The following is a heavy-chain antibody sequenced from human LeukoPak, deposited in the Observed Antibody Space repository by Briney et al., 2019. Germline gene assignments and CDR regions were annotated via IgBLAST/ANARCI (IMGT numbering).Heavy chain of an antibody. V-gene: IGHV4-59*01. Sequence: SETLSLTCTVSGGSISSYYWGWIRQPPGKGLEWIGYIYYSGSTNYNPSLKSRVTISVDTSKNQFSLKLSSVTAADTAVYYCARVGISGSINFDYWGQGTLVTVSS. CDR1: GGSISSYY. CDR2: IYYSGST. D-gene: IGHD3-10*01. J-gene: IGHJ4*02. CDR3: ARVGISGSINFDY.